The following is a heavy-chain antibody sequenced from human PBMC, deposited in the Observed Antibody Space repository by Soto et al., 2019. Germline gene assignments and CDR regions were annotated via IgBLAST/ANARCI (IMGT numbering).Heavy chain of an antibody. J-gene: IGHJ6*03. V-gene: IGHV3-7*01. Sequence: GGSLRLSCAASGFTFSSYWMSWVRQAPGKGLEWVANIKQDGSEKYYVDSVKGRFTISRDNAKNSLYRQMNSLRAEDTAVYYCARGGYYSPSEYYYYYYMDVWGKGTTVTVSS. D-gene: IGHD3-3*01. CDR1: GFTFSSYW. CDR3: ARGGYYSPSEYYYYYYMDV. CDR2: IKQDGSEK.